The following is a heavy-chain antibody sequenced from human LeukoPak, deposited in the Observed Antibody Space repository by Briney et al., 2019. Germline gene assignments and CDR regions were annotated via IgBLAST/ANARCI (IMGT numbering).Heavy chain of an antibody. CDR2: IYTSGST. CDR3: ARGGYQLLYGDCYYYIDV. CDR1: GGSISSYY. V-gene: IGHV4-4*07. D-gene: IGHD2-2*02. Sequence: SETLSLTCTVAGGSISSYYWSWIRQPAGKGLEWIGRIYTSGSTNYNPSLKSRVTMSVDTSKHQFSLKLSSVTAADTAVYYCARGGYQLLYGDCYYYIDVWGKGTTVTVSS. J-gene: IGHJ6*03.